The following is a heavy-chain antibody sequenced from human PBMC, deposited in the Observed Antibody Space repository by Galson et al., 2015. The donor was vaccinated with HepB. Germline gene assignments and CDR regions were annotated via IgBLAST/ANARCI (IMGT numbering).Heavy chain of an antibody. CDR2: MNPNSGNT. CDR1: GYTFTSDD. J-gene: IGHJ2*01. V-gene: IGHV1-8*01. CDR3: ARASRIGAAGDWYFDL. D-gene: IGHD6-13*01. Sequence: SVKVSCKASGYTFTSDDINWVRQATGQGLEWMGWMNPNSGNTGYAQKFQGRVTMTRNTSICTAYMELSSLRSEDTAVYYCARASRIGAAGDWYFDLWGRGTLVTVSS.